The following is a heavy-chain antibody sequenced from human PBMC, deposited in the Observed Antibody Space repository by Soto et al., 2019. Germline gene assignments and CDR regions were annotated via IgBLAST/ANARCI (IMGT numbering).Heavy chain of an antibody. CDR1: GGSISSGGYY. J-gene: IGHJ4*02. CDR2: IYYSGST. V-gene: IGHV4-31*03. D-gene: IGHD3-10*01. Sequence: QVQLQESGPGLVKPSQTLSLTCTVSGGSISSGGYYWSWIRQHPGKGLEWIGYIYYSGSTYYNPSLKIRITISVATSKNQFSLKLSSVTAADTAVYYCARGVTMVRGVIHTPYFDYWGQGTLVTVSS. CDR3: ARGVTMVRGVIHTPYFDY.